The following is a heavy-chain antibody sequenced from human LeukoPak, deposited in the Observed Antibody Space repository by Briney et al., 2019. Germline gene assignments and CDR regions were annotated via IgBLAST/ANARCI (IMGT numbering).Heavy chain of an antibody. J-gene: IGHJ4*02. V-gene: IGHV3-33*06. D-gene: IGHD6-13*01. Sequence: GGSLRLSCAASGFTFSSYGMHWVRQAPGKGLEWVAVIWYDGSNKYYADSVKGRFTISRDNSKNTLYLQMDSLRAEDTAVYYCAKFLGQLVRYFENWGQGTLVTVSS. CDR3: AKFLGQLVRYFEN. CDR1: GFTFSSYG. CDR2: IWYDGSNK.